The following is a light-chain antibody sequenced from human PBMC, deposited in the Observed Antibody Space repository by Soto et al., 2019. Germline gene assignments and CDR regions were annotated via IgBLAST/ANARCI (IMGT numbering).Light chain of an antibody. Sequence: EIVLTQSPGTLSLSPGERATLSCRASQSFSSSYLAWYQQKPGQAPRLLIYGAFRRTTGIPDRFSGSGSGTDFTLTISRLEPEDFAMYYCQQYGTSITFGQGTRLEI. V-gene: IGKV3-20*01. CDR1: QSFSSSY. J-gene: IGKJ5*01. CDR2: GAF. CDR3: QQYGTSIT.